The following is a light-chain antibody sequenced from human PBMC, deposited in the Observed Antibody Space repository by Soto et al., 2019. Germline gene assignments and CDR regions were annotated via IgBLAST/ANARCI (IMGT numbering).Light chain of an antibody. CDR2: DVT. Sequence: QSVLTQPASVSGSPGQSITISCIGTSSDIGAYNYVSWYQQHPGKAPKLMIYDVTSRPSGVSNRFSGSSSGNTASLNISGLQAEDEADYYCSSYTTSGSPVLFGGGPKLTVL. CDR1: SSDIGAYNY. CDR3: SSYTTSGSPVL. V-gene: IGLV2-14*01. J-gene: IGLJ2*01.